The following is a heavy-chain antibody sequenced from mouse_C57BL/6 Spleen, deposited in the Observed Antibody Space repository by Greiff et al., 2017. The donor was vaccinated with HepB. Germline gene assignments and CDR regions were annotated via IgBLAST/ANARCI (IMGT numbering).Heavy chain of an antibody. V-gene: IGHV1-64*01. Sequence: VQLQQPGAELVKPGASVKLSCKASGYTFTSYWMHWVKQRPGQGLEWIGMIHPNSGSTNYNEKFKSKATLTVDKSSSTAYMQLSSLTSEDSALYYCARPLSTMVTTAWFAYWGQGTLVTVSA. CDR2: IHPNSGST. CDR1: GYTFTSYW. CDR3: ARPLSTMVTTAWFAY. J-gene: IGHJ3*01. D-gene: IGHD2-1*01.